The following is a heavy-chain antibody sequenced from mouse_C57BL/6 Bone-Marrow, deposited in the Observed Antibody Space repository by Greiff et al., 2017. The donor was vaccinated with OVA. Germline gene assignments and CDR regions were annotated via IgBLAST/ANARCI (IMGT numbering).Heavy chain of an antibody. CDR2: IYPSDSET. V-gene: IGHV1-61*01. Sequence: QVQLQQPGAELVRPGSSVKLSCKASGYTFTSYWMDWVKQRPGQGLEWIGNIYPSDSETHYNQKFKDKATLTVDKSSSTAYMQLSSLTSEDSAVYYCARGGIYDGYYFLFAYWGQGTLVTVSA. CDR3: ARGGIYDGYYFLFAY. CDR1: GYTFTSYW. D-gene: IGHD2-3*01. J-gene: IGHJ3*01.